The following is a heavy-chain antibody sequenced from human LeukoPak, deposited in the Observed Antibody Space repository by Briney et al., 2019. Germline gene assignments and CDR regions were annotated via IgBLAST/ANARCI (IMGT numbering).Heavy chain of an antibody. CDR3: ARGIVGATYGWFDP. CDR2: IIPIFGTA. D-gene: IGHD1-26*01. J-gene: IGHJ5*02. CDR1: GGTFSSYA. V-gene: IGHV1-69*05. Sequence: GASVKVSCKASGGTFSSYAISWVRQAPGQGLEWMGGIIPIFGTANYAQKFQGRVTITTDESTSTAYMELSSLRSEDTAVYYCARGIVGATYGWFDPWGRGTLVTVSS.